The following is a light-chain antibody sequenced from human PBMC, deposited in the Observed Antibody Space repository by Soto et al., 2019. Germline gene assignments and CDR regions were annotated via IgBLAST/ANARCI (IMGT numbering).Light chain of an antibody. CDR3: QQSYSGPLT. J-gene: IGKJ4*01. CDR1: QSISSY. CDR2: AAS. Sequence: DIQMAHSPSSLSACVGDRVSITCRASQSISSYLNWYQQKPGKAPKVLIYAASSLQSGVPSRFSGIGSGTDFTLSISSLQPEDFATYYCQQSYSGPLTFGGGTKVDIK. V-gene: IGKV1-39*01.